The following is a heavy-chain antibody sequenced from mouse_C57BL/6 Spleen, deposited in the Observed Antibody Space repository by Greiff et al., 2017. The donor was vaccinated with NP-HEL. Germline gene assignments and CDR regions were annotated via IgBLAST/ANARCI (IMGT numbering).Heavy chain of an antibody. CDR2: ISSGSSTI. D-gene: IGHD2-10*02. J-gene: IGHJ4*01. V-gene: IGHV5-17*01. CDR1: GFTFSDYG. CDR3: ARRGYGNPYYYAMDY. Sequence: EVQGVESGGGLVKPGGSLKLSCAASGFTFSDYGMHWVRQAPEKGLEWVAYISSGSSTIYYADTVKGRFTISRDNAKNTLFLQMTRLRSEDTAMYYCARRGYGNPYYYAMDYWGQGTSVTVSS.